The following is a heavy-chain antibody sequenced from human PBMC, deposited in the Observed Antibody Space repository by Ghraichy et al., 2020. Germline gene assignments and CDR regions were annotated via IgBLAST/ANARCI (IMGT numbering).Heavy chain of an antibody. CDR1: GFTFSSYA. D-gene: IGHD3-10*01. J-gene: IGHJ4*02. V-gene: IGHV3-23*01. Sequence: GGSLRLSCAASGFTFSSYAMSWVRQAPGKGLEWVSAISGSGGSTYYADSVKGRFTISRDNSKNTLYLQMNSLRAEDTAVYYCAKDGGYGSGSYYGWYYFDYWGQGTLVTVSS. CDR2: ISGSGGST. CDR3: AKDGGYGSGSYYGWYYFDY.